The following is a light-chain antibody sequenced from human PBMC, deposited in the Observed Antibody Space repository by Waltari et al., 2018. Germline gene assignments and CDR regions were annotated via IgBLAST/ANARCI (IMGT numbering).Light chain of an antibody. CDR1: QSVLYSSNNKNF. V-gene: IGKV4-1*01. CDR2: WAS. CDR3: QQYYSFPLT. J-gene: IGKJ4*01. Sequence: DIVMTQSPDSLAVSLGERATINCKSSQSVLYSSNNKNFLAWYQQKPGQPPKLLIHWASIRESGVPDRFGGSGSGADFTLTTSSLQAEDVAVYYCQQYYSFPLTFGGGTKVEIK.